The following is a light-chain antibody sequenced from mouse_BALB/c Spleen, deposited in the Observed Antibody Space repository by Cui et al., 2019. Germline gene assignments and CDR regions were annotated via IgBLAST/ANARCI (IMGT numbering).Light chain of an antibody. CDR2: GTS. V-gene: IGKV4-51*01. J-gene: IGKJ5*01. Sequence: ENVITQSPAIMAASLGEKGTINCSASSSVSSAYLYWYQQKSVTSPKLWIYGTSNLASGVPARCSGSGAGISYSLTISSMEAENDATYYCQQWSGYPFTFGAGTKLELK. CDR1: SSVSSAY. CDR3: QQWSGYPFT.